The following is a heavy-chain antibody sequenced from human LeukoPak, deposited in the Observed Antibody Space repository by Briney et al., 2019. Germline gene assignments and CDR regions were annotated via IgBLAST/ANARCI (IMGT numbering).Heavy chain of an antibody. CDR3: ARGGYYGSGNDFRFDP. CDR1: GYSISSGYC. CDR2: ICHSETT. V-gene: IGHV4-38-2*02. D-gene: IGHD3-10*01. Sequence: SETLSLTCTVFGYSISSGYCWGWIRQPPGKRLEWIGNICHSETTYYNPSLKSRVTISVDTSKSQFSLKLSSVTAADTAIYYCARGGYYGSGNDFRFDPWGQGTLVTVSS. J-gene: IGHJ5*02.